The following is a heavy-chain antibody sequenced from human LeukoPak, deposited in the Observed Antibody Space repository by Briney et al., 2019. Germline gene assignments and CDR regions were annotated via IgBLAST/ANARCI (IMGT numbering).Heavy chain of an antibody. CDR2: ISYDGTNT. V-gene: IGHV3-30*18. J-gene: IGHJ5*02. D-gene: IGHD2-15*01. CDR1: GFAFNSYG. Sequence: GRSLRLSCAASGFAFNSYGMHWVRQAPGKGLEWVALISYDGTNTYYADSVKGRFTISRDSSNNTLYLQMNSLRAEDTAVYYCAKDGGYCSGNNCPNWFDPWGQGTLVTVSS. CDR3: AKDGGYCSGNNCPNWFDP.